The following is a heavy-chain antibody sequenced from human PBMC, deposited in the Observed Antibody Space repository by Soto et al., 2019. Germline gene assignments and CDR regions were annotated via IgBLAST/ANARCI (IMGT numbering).Heavy chain of an antibody. D-gene: IGHD6-13*01. CDR3: AKEGPGRIAAAGPKLDY. V-gene: IGHV3-23*01. J-gene: IGHJ4*02. CDR2: ISGSGGST. CDR1: GFTFSSYA. Sequence: PGGSLRLSCAASGFTFSSYAMSWVRQAPGKGLEWVSAISGSGGSTYYADSVKGRFTISRDNSKNTLYLQMNSLRAEDTAVYYCAKEGPGRIAAAGPKLDYWGQGTLVTVSS.